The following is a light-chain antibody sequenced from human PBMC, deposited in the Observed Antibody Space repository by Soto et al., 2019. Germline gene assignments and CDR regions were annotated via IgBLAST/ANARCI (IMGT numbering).Light chain of an antibody. CDR1: QSVSSN. V-gene: IGKV3-15*01. CDR3: QHYNNWPRT. Sequence: EIVMTQSLATLSVSPGERATLSCRASQSVSSNLAWYQQKPGQAPRLLIYGASNRATGIPARFSGSGSGTEFTLTISSLQSEDFAVYYCQHYNNWPRTFGQGPKVEIK. J-gene: IGKJ1*01. CDR2: GAS.